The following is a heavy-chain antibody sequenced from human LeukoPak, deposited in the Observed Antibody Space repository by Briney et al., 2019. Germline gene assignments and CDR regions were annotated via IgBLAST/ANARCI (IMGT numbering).Heavy chain of an antibody. J-gene: IGHJ3*02. D-gene: IGHD1-26*01. V-gene: IGHV3-48*04. Sequence: GGSLRLSCAASGFTFSSYGMSWVRQAPGKGLEWVSYISRSSNTIYYADSVKGRFTISRDNAKNSLYLQMNSLRAEDTAVYYCAGALPRIVLTDAIDIWGQGTLVTVSS. CDR2: ISRSSNTI. CDR3: AGALPRIVLTDAIDI. CDR1: GFTFSSYG.